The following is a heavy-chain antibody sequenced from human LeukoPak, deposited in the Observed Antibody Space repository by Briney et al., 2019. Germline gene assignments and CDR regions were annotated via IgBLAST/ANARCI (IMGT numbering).Heavy chain of an antibody. Sequence: GGSLRLSCAASGFTFDDYAMHWVRQVPGKGLEWVSGISWNSGSIGYADSVKGRFTISRDNAKNSLYLQMNSLRVEDTALYYCAKEVGTFDYWGQGTPVTVSS. CDR1: GFTFDDYA. D-gene: IGHD4-23*01. V-gene: IGHV3-9*01. J-gene: IGHJ4*02. CDR2: ISWNSGSI. CDR3: AKEVGTFDY.